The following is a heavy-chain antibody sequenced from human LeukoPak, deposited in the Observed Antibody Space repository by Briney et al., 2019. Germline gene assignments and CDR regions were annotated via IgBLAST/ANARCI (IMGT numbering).Heavy chain of an antibody. J-gene: IGHJ4*02. D-gene: IGHD1-26*01. Sequence: GGSLRLSCAASGFTFSSYAMSWVRQAPGKGLEWVSAISGSGGSTYYADSVKGRFTISRDNSKNTLYLQMNSLRAEDTAVYYCAKASLGATVLNYFDYWGQGTLVTVSS. CDR1: GFTFSSYA. CDR2: ISGSGGST. CDR3: AKASLGATVLNYFDY. V-gene: IGHV3-23*01.